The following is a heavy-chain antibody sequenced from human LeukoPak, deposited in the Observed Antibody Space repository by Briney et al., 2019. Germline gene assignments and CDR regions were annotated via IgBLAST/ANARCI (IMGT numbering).Heavy chain of an antibody. J-gene: IGHJ4*02. Sequence: GASVKVSCKASGGTFSSYAVSWVRQAPGQGLEWMGGIIPIFGTSNYAQKFQGRVTITADKSTSTTYMELSSLRSEDTAVYYCARVLSSGWYVTFYFDYWGQGTLVTVSS. CDR3: ARVLSSGWYVTFYFDY. CDR1: GGTFSSYA. V-gene: IGHV1-69*06. D-gene: IGHD6-19*01. CDR2: IIPIFGTS.